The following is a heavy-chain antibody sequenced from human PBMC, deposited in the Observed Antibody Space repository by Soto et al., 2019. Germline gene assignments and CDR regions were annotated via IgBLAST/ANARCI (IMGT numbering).Heavy chain of an antibody. V-gene: IGHV3-33*01. CDR1: GFTFSSYG. CDR2: IWYDGSNK. J-gene: IGHJ4*02. Sequence: QVQLVESGGGVIQPGRSLRLSCAASGFTFSSYGMHWVRQAPGKGLEWVAVIWYDGSNKYYADSVKGRFTISRDNSKNTLYLQMNSLRAEDTAVYYCARGGKHKYSSGWPFFDYWGQGTLVTVSS. D-gene: IGHD6-19*01. CDR3: ARGGKHKYSSGWPFFDY.